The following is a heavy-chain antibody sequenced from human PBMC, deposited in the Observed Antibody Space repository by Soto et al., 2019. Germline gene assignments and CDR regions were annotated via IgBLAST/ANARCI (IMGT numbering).Heavy chain of an antibody. CDR2: IYHSGST. CDR1: GGSISSSNW. V-gene: IGHV4-4*02. J-gene: IGHJ4*02. CDR3: ARAGGGSYYGY. Sequence: PSETLSLTCAVSGGSISSSNWWSWVRQPPGKGLEWIGEIYHSGSTNYNPSLKSRVTISVDKPKNQFSLKLSSVTAADTAVYYCARAGGGSYYGYWGQGTLVTVSS. D-gene: IGHD1-26*01.